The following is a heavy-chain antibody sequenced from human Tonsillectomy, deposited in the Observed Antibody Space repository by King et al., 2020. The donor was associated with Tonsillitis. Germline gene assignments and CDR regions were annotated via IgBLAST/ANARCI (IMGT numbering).Heavy chain of an antibody. Sequence: VQLVESGGGVVQPGGSLRLSCAASGLTFSSYAMSWVRQAPGKGLEWVSRISGSGGSTDYADSVKGRFTISRDNSRNTLYLQMSILRAEDTALYYRAKSRTEMATSPFDNWGQGTLLTVFS. CDR1: GLTFSSYA. J-gene: IGHJ4*02. CDR2: ISGSGGST. V-gene: IGHV3-23*04. D-gene: IGHD5-24*01. CDR3: AKSRTEMATSPFDN.